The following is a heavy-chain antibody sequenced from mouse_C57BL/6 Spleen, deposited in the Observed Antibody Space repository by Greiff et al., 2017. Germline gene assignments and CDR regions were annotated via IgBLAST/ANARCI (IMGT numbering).Heavy chain of an antibody. D-gene: IGHD1-1*01. CDR2: FHPYNDDT. CDR3: ARRYYGSSYWWYFDV. J-gene: IGHJ1*03. Sequence: VQLQQSGAELVKPGASVKMSCKASGYTFTTYPIEWMKQNHGKSLEWIGNFHPYNDDTKYNEKFKGKATLTVEKSSSTVYLELSRLTSDDSAVYYCARRYYGSSYWWYFDVWGTGTTVTVSS. V-gene: IGHV1-47*01. CDR1: GYTFTTYP.